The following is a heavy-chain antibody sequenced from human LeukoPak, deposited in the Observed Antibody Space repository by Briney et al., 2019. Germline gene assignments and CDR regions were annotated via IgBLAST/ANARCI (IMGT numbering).Heavy chain of an antibody. CDR1: GGSISSYY. CDR3: ARDLRVQGDYNWFDP. D-gene: IGHD2-21*02. Sequence: SETLSLTCTVSGGSISSYYWSWIRQPPGKGLEWIGYIYYSGSTNYNPSLKSRVTISVDTSKNQFSLKLSSVTAADTAVYYCARDLRVQGDYNWFDPWGQGTLVTVSS. CDR2: IYYSGST. J-gene: IGHJ5*02. V-gene: IGHV4-59*01.